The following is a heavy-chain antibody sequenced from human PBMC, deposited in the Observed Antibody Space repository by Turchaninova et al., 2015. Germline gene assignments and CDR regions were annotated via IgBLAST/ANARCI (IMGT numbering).Heavy chain of an antibody. CDR3: ARDWARIMITFGGVVPLDY. Sequence: QVQLVPSGAGVKKPGASVKVSCKASGYPFTNEGNSWVRQAPGQGLEWMGWISAYNCDTNYAQKLQGRVTMTTDTSTSTAYMELRSLRSDDTAVYYCARDWARIMITFGGVVPLDYWGQGTLVTVSS. CDR2: ISAYNCDT. D-gene: IGHD3-16*01. J-gene: IGHJ4*02. V-gene: IGHV1-18*01. CDR1: GYPFTNEG.